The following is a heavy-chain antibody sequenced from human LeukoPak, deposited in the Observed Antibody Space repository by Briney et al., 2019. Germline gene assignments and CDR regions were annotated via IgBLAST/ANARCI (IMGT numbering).Heavy chain of an antibody. CDR1: GYSFTTYW. Sequence: TGESLKISCKGSGYSFTTYWIGWVRQMPGKGLEWMGIVYPGDSDTRYSPSFQGQVTISADKSISTAYLQWSSLKASDTAMYYCARPPTFDSSGYYYVGYFQHWGQGTLVTVSS. J-gene: IGHJ1*01. CDR3: ARPPTFDSSGYYYVGYFQH. CDR2: VYPGDSDT. V-gene: IGHV5-51*01. D-gene: IGHD3-22*01.